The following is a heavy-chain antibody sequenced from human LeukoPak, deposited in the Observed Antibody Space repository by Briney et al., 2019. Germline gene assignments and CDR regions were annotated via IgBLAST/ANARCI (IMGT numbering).Heavy chain of an antibody. J-gene: IGHJ6*02. D-gene: IGHD5-18*01. CDR3: SRGPIQLWVHNGVDV. CDR1: GFNFGYHA. Sequence: SLRLSCTTSGFNFGYHAMTWVRPAPGQGPEWVGFIRSKAYRGTTEYAASVKGRFTISRDDSKSVVYLQMNSLKSEDTAVYYCSRGPIQLWVHNGVDVWGQGTTVTVSS. V-gene: IGHV3-49*04. CDR2: IRSKAYRGTT.